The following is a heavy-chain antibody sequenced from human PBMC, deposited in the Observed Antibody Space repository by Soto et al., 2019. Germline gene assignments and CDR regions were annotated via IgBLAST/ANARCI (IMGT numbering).Heavy chain of an antibody. D-gene: IGHD5-12*01. J-gene: IGHJ5*02. V-gene: IGHV4-34*01. CDR1: GGSFSGYY. Sequence: QVQLQQWGAGLLKPSETLSLTCAVYGGSFSGYYWSWIRQPPGKGLEWIGEINHSGSTNYNPSLKSRVTISVDTSKNQFSLKLSSVTAADTAVYYCARPRYSGYAPGWFEPWGQGTLVTVSS. CDR2: INHSGST. CDR3: ARPRYSGYAPGWFEP.